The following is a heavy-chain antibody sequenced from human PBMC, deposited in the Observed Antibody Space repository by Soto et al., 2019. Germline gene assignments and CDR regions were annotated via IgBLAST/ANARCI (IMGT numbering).Heavy chain of an antibody. CDR2: INHSGST. CDR1: GGSFSGYY. D-gene: IGHD3-22*01. CDR3: ARIVVVLRNNPYYFDY. Sequence: SETLSLTCAVYGGSFSGYYWSWIRQPPGKGLEWIGEINHSGSTNYNPSLKSRVTISVDTSKNQFSLKLSSVTAADTAVYYCARIVVVLRNNPYYFDYWGQGTLVTVSS. V-gene: IGHV4-34*01. J-gene: IGHJ4*02.